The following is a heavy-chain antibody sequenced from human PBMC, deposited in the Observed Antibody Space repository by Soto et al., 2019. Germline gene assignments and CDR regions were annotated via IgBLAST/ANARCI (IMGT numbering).Heavy chain of an antibody. CDR1: GGSFSNYY. Sequence: QVQLQESGPGLVKPSETLSLTCTVSGGSFSNYYWSWIRQSPGKGLEWVGYMSYGGSTNYNPSLKSRVTISVDTSKNQFSLMVTSVTAAETAVYYCARRSTKEDVWGQGTTVTVSS. CDR3: ARRSTKEDV. J-gene: IGHJ6*02. V-gene: IGHV4-59*01. CDR2: MSYGGST.